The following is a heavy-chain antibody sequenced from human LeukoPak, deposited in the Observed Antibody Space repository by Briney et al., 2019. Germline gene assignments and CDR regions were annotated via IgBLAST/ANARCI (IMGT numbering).Heavy chain of an antibody. CDR3: ARDNSRQWLDGYFQH. Sequence: ASVKVSCKASGYTFTGYYMHWVRQAPGQGLEWMGRINPNSGGTNYAQKFQGRVTMSRDTSISTAYMELSSLRSEDTAVYYCARDNSRQWLDGYFQHWGQGTLVTVSS. V-gene: IGHV1-2*06. CDR1: GYTFTGYY. D-gene: IGHD6-19*01. J-gene: IGHJ1*01. CDR2: INPNSGGT.